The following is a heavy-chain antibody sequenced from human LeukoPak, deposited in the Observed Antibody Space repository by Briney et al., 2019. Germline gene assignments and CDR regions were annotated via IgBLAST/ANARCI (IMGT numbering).Heavy chain of an antibody. CDR2: INHSGST. CDR3: ARGRSIAVAGPRSYGMDV. CDR1: GGSFSGYC. Sequence: PSETLSPASAVYGGSFSGYCRSWIRQPPGKGLEWIGEINHSGSTNYNPSLKSRVTISVDTSKNQFSLKLSSVTAADTAVYYCARGRSIAVAGPRSYGMDVWGAGTPVTVSS. V-gene: IGHV4-34*01. D-gene: IGHD6-19*01. J-gene: IGHJ6*04.